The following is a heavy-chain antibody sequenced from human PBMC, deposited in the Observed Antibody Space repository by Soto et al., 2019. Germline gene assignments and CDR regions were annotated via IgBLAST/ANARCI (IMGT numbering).Heavy chain of an antibody. J-gene: IGHJ6*03. V-gene: IGHV4-59*01. CDR3: ARGYLGYCSGGSCYPVAYYMDV. CDR1: GGSISSYY. CDR2: IYYSGST. D-gene: IGHD2-15*01. Sequence: TSETLSLTCTVSGGSISSYYWSWIRQPPGKGLEWIGYIYYSGSTNYNPSLKSRVTISVDTSKNQFSLKLSSVTAADTAVYYCARGYLGYCSGGSCYPVAYYMDVWGKGTTVTVSS.